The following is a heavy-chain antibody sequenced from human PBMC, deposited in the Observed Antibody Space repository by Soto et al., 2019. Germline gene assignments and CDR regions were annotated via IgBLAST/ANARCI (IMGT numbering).Heavy chain of an antibody. Sequence: SQTLSLTCAISGDSVSSNSAAWNWIRQSPSRGLEWLGRTYYRSKWYNDYAVSVKSRITINPDTSKNQFSLQLNSVTPEDTAVYYCERDTLTPGYKLRYYCGLDVWCQGTTVTVSS. V-gene: IGHV6-1*01. CDR1: GDSVSSNSAA. CDR3: ERDTLTPGYKLRYYCGLDV. J-gene: IGHJ6*02. D-gene: IGHD2-2*01. CDR2: TYYRSKWYN.